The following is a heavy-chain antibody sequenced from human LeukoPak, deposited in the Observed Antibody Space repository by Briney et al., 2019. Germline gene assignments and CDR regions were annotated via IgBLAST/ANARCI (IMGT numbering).Heavy chain of an antibody. J-gene: IGHJ4*02. Sequence: GASVKVSCKASGYTFTGYYMHWVRQAPGQGLEWMGWISAYNGNTNYAQKLQGRVTMTTDTSTSTAYMELRSLRSDDTTVYYCARGAYYDSSGYYNYWGQGTLVTVSS. V-gene: IGHV1-18*04. D-gene: IGHD3-22*01. CDR1: GYTFTGYY. CDR2: ISAYNGNT. CDR3: ARGAYYDSSGYYNY.